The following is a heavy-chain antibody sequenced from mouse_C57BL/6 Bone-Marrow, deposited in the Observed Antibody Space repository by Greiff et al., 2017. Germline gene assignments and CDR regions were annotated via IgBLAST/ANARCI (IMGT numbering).Heavy chain of an antibody. Sequence: VQLKQSGPVLVKPGASVKMSCKASGYTFTDYYMNWVKQSHGKSLEWIGVINPYNGGTSYNQKFKGKATLTVDKSSSTAYMELNSLTSEDSAVYYCARKGVVPLDYWGQGTTLTVSS. J-gene: IGHJ2*01. CDR2: INPYNGGT. V-gene: IGHV1-19*01. D-gene: IGHD1-1*01. CDR1: GYTFTDYY. CDR3: ARKGVVPLDY.